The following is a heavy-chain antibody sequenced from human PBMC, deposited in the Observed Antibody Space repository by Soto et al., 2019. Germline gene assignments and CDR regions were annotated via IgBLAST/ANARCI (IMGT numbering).Heavy chain of an antibody. Sequence: QVQLEESGGGVVQPGTSLKLSCTASGFSFSDSIIHWLRQAPGRGLEWVAVISTAHTNEAYAHSVRDRFIISRDNSMSTLFLQMNGLRAEDTAIYYCARGLIKYAGGAFDIWGQGTTVTVS. CDR3: ARGLIKYAGGAFDI. CDR2: ISTAHTNE. CDR1: GFSFSDSI. V-gene: IGHV3-33*01. D-gene: IGHD3-10*01. J-gene: IGHJ3*02.